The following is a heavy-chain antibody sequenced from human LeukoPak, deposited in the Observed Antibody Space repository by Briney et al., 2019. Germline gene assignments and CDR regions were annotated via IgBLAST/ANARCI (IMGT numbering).Heavy chain of an antibody. CDR3: ARDFSMVHAFDI. CDR2: ISCSSCYI. D-gene: IGHD3-10*01. V-gene: IGHV3-21*01. Sequence: GGPLRLLCGVCGFTFSSYSMNCVRQAPGKGLEWVSSISCSSCYIFYADSVKGRFTISRDNAKNSLYLQMNSLRAEDTGVYYCARDFSMVHAFDIWGQGTMVTVSS. CDR1: GFTFSSYS. J-gene: IGHJ3*02.